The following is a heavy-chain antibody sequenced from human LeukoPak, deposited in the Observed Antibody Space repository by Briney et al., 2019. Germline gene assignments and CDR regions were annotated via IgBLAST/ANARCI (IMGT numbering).Heavy chain of an antibody. CDR2: MNPNSGNT. Sequence: ASVKVSCKASGYTFTSYDINWVRQATGQGLEWMGWMNPNSGNTGYAQKFQGRVTITRNTSIGTAYMELSSLRSEDTAVYYCARGGLLRLGELSSEAFDIWGQGTMVTVSS. J-gene: IGHJ3*02. CDR3: ARGGLLRLGELSSEAFDI. V-gene: IGHV1-8*03. CDR1: GYTFTSYD. D-gene: IGHD3-16*02.